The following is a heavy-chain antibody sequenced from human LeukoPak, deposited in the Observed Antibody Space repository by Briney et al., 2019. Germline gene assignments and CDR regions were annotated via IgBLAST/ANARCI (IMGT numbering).Heavy chain of an antibody. V-gene: IGHV4-59*01. CDR2: IYYSGST. J-gene: IGHJ4*02. CDR1: GGSISSYY. CDR3: ARSWGYSGYDPHLDY. Sequence: PSETLSLTCTVSGGSISSYYWSWIRQPPGKGLEWIGYIYYSGSTNYNPSLKSRVTISVDTSKNQFSLKLSSVTAADTAVYYCARSWGYSGYDPHLDYWGQGTLVTVSS. D-gene: IGHD5-12*01.